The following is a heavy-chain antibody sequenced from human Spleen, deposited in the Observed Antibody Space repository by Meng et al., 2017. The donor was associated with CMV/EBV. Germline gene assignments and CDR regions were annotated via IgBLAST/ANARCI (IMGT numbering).Heavy chain of an antibody. CDR2: ISSTGSTV. Sequence: GESLKISCAASGFSFSDYYMHWIRQAPGKGLEWVSYISSTGSTVYYAESVEGRFTVSRDNAKNSLSLQMNSLRAEDTAFYYCARSLSTWIQLSFDSWGQGTLVTVSS. V-gene: IGHV3-11*01. J-gene: IGHJ4*02. CDR1: GFSFSDYY. D-gene: IGHD5-18*01. CDR3: ARSLSTWIQLSFDS.